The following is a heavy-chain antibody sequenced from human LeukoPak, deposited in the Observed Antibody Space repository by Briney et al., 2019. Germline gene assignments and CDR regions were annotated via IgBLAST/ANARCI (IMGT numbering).Heavy chain of an antibody. CDR2: IHPNSGGT. Sequence: ASVKVSCKASGYTFTSYGISWVRQAPGQGLEWMGWIHPNSGGTNFGQKFQGRVTMTRDTSISTAYMELNSLRSDDTAVYYCAREGGMAVAAYFDYWGQGTLVTVSS. V-gene: IGHV1-2*02. J-gene: IGHJ4*02. D-gene: IGHD6-19*01. CDR1: GYTFTSYG. CDR3: AREGGMAVAAYFDY.